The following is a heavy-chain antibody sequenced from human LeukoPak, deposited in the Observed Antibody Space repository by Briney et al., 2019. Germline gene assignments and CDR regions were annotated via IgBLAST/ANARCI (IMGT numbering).Heavy chain of an antibody. V-gene: IGHV3-30-3*01. CDR3: ARETGTTLDY. CDR1: GFTFSSYA. Sequence: PGRSLRLSCAASGFTFSSYAMHWVRQAPGKGLEWVAVISYDGSNKYYADSVKGRFTISRDNAKNSLYLQMNSLRAEDTAVYYCARETGTTLDYWGQGTLVTVSS. D-gene: IGHD1-7*01. CDR2: ISYDGSNK. J-gene: IGHJ4*02.